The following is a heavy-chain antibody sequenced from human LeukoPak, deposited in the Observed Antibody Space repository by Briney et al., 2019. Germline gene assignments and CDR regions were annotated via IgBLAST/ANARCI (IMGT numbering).Heavy chain of an antibody. Sequence: SQTLSLTCTVSGGSISSGSYYWSWIRQPPGKGLEWIGEINHSGSTNYNPSLKSRVTISVDTSKNQFSLKLSSVTAADTAVYYCARPRDAFDIWGQGTMVTVSS. J-gene: IGHJ3*02. CDR3: ARPRDAFDI. CDR1: GGSISSGSYY. V-gene: IGHV4-30-2*01. CDR2: INHSGST.